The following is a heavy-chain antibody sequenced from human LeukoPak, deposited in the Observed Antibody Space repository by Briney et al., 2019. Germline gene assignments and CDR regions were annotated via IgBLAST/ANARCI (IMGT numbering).Heavy chain of an antibody. Sequence: SETLSLTCTVSGGSISSSSYYWGWIRQPPGKGLEWIGSIYYSGSTNYNPSLKSRVTISVDTSKNQFSLKLSSVTAADTAVYYCARSPPNYYGSGSYINWFDPWGQGTLVTVSS. D-gene: IGHD3-10*01. CDR1: GGSISSSSYY. CDR3: ARSPPNYYGSGSYINWFDP. V-gene: IGHV4-39*07. CDR2: IYYSGST. J-gene: IGHJ5*02.